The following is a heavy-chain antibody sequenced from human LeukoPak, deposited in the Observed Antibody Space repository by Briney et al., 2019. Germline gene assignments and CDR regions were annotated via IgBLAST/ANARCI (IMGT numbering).Heavy chain of an antibody. CDR3: AKFIAAAGEYYFDY. V-gene: IGHV3-23*01. D-gene: IGHD6-13*01. CDR1: GFTFSSYS. J-gene: IGHJ4*02. Sequence: GGSLGLSCAASGFTFSSYSMNWVRQAPGKGLEWVSAISGSGGSTYYADSVKGRFTISRDNSKNTLYLQMNSLRAEDTAVYYCAKFIAAAGEYYFDYWGQGTLVTVSS. CDR2: ISGSGGST.